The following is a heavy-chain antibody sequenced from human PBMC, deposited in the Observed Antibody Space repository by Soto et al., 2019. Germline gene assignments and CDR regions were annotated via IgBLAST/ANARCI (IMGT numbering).Heavy chain of an antibody. Sequence: ASVKVSCKASGYTFTGYYMHWVRQAPGQGLEWMGWINPNSGGTNYAQKFQGWVTMTRDTSISTAYMELSRLRSDDMAVYYCARSRRYYGSGSCYSGFDPWGQGTLVTLSS. V-gene: IGHV1-2*04. CDR3: ARSRRYYGSGSCYSGFDP. CDR1: GYTFTGYY. CDR2: INPNSGGT. J-gene: IGHJ5*02. D-gene: IGHD3-10*01.